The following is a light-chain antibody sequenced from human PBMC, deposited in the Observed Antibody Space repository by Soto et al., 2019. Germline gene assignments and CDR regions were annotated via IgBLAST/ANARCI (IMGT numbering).Light chain of an antibody. J-gene: IGKJ4*01. CDR3: QQYGSSPNT. CDR1: QSVSSSN. Sequence: EIVLTQSPGTLSLSPGERATLSCRASQSVSSSNLAWYQQSPGQAPRLLIYGASSRATGIPDRFSGSGSGTDFTLTISRLEPEDFAIYYCQQYGSSPNTFGGGTKVEIK. CDR2: GAS. V-gene: IGKV3-20*01.